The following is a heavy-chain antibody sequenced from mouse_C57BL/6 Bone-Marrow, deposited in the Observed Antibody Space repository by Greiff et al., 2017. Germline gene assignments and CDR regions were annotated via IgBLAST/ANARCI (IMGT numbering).Heavy chain of an antibody. V-gene: IGHV14-4*01. CDR3: ARPYYSNYWYFDV. J-gene: IGHJ1*03. CDR1: GFNIKDDY. D-gene: IGHD2-5*01. Sequence: EVQLQQSGAELVRPGASVKLSCTASGFNIKDDYMHWVKQRPEQGLEWIGWIDPENGDTEYASKFQGKATMTADTSSNTAYLQLSSLTSEDSAVYYCARPYYSNYWYFDVWGTGTTVTVSS. CDR2: IDPENGDT.